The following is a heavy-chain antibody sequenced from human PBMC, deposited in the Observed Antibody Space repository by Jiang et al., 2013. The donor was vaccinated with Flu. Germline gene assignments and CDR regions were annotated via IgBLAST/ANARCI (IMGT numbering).Heavy chain of an antibody. CDR3: ARGGAGDRPDNYYYGMDV. Sequence: GESLKISCKGSGYSFTTYWIGWVRQMPGKGLEWMGIIYPGDSNTRYSPSFQGQVTISADKSISTAYLQWSSLKASDTAMYYCARGGAGDRPDNYYYGMDVWGQGTTVTVSS. J-gene: IGHJ6*02. CDR1: GYSFTTYW. V-gene: IGHV5-51*01. CDR2: IYPGDSNT. D-gene: IGHD1-26*01.